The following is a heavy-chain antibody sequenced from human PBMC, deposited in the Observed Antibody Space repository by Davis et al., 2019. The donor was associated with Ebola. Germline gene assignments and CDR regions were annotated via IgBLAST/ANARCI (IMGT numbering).Heavy chain of an antibody. Sequence: GESLKISCAASGFTFSSYWMSWVRQAPGKGLEWVANIKQDGSEKYYVDSVKGRFTISRDNAKNSLYLQMNSLRAEDTALYYCAKGRYSSSSPVEYWGQGTLVTVSS. J-gene: IGHJ4*02. CDR1: GFTFSSYW. V-gene: IGHV3-7*03. CDR3: AKGRYSSSSPVEY. CDR2: IKQDGSEK. D-gene: IGHD6-6*01.